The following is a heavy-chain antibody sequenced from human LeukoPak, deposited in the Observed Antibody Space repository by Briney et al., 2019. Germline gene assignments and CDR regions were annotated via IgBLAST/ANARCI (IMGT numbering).Heavy chain of an antibody. CDR3: ARDPMALDWFDS. J-gene: IGHJ5*01. V-gene: IGHV3-74*01. D-gene: IGHD3-10*01. Sequence: GGSLRLSCAASGFTFSSYWMYWVRQAPGKGLVWVSRINGDGSSTDYADSVKGRFSISRDNAKNTLFLQMNSLRAEDTAVYYCARDPMALDWFDSWGQGILVTVSS. CDR2: INGDGSST. CDR1: GFTFSSYW.